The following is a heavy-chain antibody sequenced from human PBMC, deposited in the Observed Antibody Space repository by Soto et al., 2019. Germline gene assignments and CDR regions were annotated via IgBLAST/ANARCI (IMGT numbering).Heavy chain of an antibody. CDR2: IYSGGST. J-gene: IGHJ6*02. CDR3: ARWDRAGYSSGWYYYGMDV. CDR1: GFTVSSNY. D-gene: IGHD6-19*01. V-gene: IGHV3-53*02. Sequence: EVQLVETGGGLIQPGGSLRLSCAASGFTVSSNYMSWVRQAPGKGLEWVSVIYSGGSTYYADSVKGRFTISRDNSKNTLYLQMNSLRAEDTAVYYCARWDRAGYSSGWYYYGMDVWGQGTTVTVSS.